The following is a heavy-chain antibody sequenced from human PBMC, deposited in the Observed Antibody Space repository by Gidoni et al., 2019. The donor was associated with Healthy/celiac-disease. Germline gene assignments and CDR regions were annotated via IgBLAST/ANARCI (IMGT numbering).Heavy chain of an antibody. V-gene: IGHV4-61*02. CDR2: IYTSGST. Sequence: QVQLQESGPGLVKPSQTLSLTCTVSGGSISRGSYYWSWIRQPAGTGLEWIGLIYTSGSTNYNPSLKSRVTISVDTSKNQFSLKLSSVTAADTAVYYCARDLSPSSYYYGMDVWGQGTTVTVSS. CDR1: GGSISRGSYY. J-gene: IGHJ6*02. CDR3: ARDLSPSSYYYGMDV. D-gene: IGHD3-16*02.